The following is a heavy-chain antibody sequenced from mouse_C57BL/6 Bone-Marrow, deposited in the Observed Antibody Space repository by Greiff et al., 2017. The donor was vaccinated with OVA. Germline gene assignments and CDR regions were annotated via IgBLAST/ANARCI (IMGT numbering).Heavy chain of an antibody. CDR1: GYTFTSYG. Sequence: VKLQESGAELARPGASVKLSCKASGYTFTSYGISWVKQRTGQGLEWIGEIYPRSGNTYYNEKFKGKATLTADKSSSTAYMELRSLTSEDTAVYYCTTGGVWGQGTTLTVSS. J-gene: IGHJ2*01. CDR2: IYPRSGNT. V-gene: IGHV1-81*01. CDR3: TTGGV. D-gene: IGHD1-1*01.